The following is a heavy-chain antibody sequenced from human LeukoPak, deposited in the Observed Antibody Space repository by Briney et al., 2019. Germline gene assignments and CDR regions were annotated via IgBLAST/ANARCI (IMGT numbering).Heavy chain of an antibody. V-gene: IGHV1-2*02. CDR1: GYTFTGYY. CDR2: INPNSGGT. CDR3: AIALRLPAATYYFDY. J-gene: IGHJ4*02. Sequence: ASVKVSCKASGYTFTGYYMHWVRQAPGQGIEWMGWINPNSGGTNYAQKFQGRVTMTRDTSISTAYMELSRLRSDDTAVYYCAIALRLPAATYYFDYWGQGTLVTVSS. D-gene: IGHD2-2*01.